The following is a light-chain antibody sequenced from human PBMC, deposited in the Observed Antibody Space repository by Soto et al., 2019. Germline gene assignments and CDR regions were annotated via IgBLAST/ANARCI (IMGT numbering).Light chain of an antibody. CDR2: EVS. Sequence: QSALTQPASVSGSPGQSITISCTGTSSDVGGYNYVSWYQQHPGKAPKLMIYEVSNRPSGVSNRFSGSKSGNTASLTISGLQAEDEADYYCSSCTSSSTVVFGGGTQLTVL. J-gene: IGLJ2*01. CDR1: SSDVGGYNY. CDR3: SSCTSSSTVV. V-gene: IGLV2-14*01.